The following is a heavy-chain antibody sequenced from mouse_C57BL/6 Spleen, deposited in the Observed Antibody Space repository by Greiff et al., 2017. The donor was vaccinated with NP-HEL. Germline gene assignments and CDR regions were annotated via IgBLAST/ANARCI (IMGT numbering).Heavy chain of an antibody. CDR3: ARETLYSYAMDY. CDR2: ISDGGSYT. J-gene: IGHJ4*01. D-gene: IGHD2-1*01. V-gene: IGHV5-4*01. CDR1: GFTFSSYA. Sequence: EVKLVESGGGLVKPGGSLKLSCAASGFTFSSYAMSWVRQTPEKRLEWVATISDGGSYTYYPDNVKGRFTISRDNAKNNLYLQMSHLKSEDTAMYYCARETLYSYAMDYWGQGTSVTVSS.